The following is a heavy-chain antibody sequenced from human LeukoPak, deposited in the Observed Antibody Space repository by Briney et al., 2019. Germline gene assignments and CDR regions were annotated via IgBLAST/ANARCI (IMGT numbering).Heavy chain of an antibody. D-gene: IGHD6-13*01. Sequence: SVKVSCKASGGTFSSYAISWVRQAPGQGLEWMGGIIPIFGTANYAQKFPGRVTITADESTSTAYMELSSLRSEDTAVYYCAREQQLAAGGFDYWGQGTLVTVSS. J-gene: IGHJ4*02. CDR1: GGTFSSYA. V-gene: IGHV1-69*01. CDR2: IIPIFGTA. CDR3: AREQQLAAGGFDY.